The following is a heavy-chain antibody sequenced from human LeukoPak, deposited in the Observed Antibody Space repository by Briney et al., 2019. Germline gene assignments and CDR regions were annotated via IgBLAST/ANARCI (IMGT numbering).Heavy chain of an antibody. Sequence: GESLKISCKASGYSFSSYWIGWVRQMPGKGLEWMGVIYPGDSDTRYSPSFQGQVTISADKSIRTAYLQWSSLKASDTAMYYCARHGMILVGPFDYWGQGTLVTVSA. CDR2: IYPGDSDT. V-gene: IGHV5-51*01. CDR3: ARHGMILVGPFDY. J-gene: IGHJ4*02. CDR1: GYSFSSYW. D-gene: IGHD3-22*01.